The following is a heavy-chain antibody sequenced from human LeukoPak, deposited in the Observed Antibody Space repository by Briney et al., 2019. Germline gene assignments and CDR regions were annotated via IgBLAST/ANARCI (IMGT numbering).Heavy chain of an antibody. Sequence: SETLSLTCTVSGGSISSYYWSWIRQPAGKGLEWIGRTYTSGSTNYNPSLKSRVTMSVDTSKNQFSLKLSSVTAADTAVYYCARSQYYYDSSGYGNWYFDLWGRGTLVTVSS. CDR1: GGSISSYY. D-gene: IGHD3-22*01. CDR2: TYTSGST. CDR3: ARSQYYYDSSGYGNWYFDL. V-gene: IGHV4-4*07. J-gene: IGHJ2*01.